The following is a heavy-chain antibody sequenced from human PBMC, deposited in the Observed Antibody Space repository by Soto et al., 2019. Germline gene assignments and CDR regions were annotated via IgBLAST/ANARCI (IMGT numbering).Heavy chain of an antibody. CDR2: ISYDGSNK. V-gene: IGHV3-30*03. J-gene: IGHJ6*02. CDR1: GFTFSSYG. CDR3: ATYGMDV. Sequence: QVQLVESGGGVVRPGRSLRLSCAASGFTFSSYGMHWVRQAPGKGLEWVAVISYDGSNKYYADSVKGRFTISRDNSKNTLYLQMNSLRAEDTAVYYCATYGMDVWGQGTTVTVSS.